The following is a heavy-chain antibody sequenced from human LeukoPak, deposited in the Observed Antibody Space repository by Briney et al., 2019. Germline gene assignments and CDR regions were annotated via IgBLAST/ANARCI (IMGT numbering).Heavy chain of an antibody. CDR1: GGSISIYY. D-gene: IGHD5-24*01. Sequence: SETLSLTCTVSGGSISIYYWSWIRQPPREGREWIGYIYYSGSTNYNPSPKSRVNIPFATSKNQSSLKLSSVTAADTAVYYCARAARPRAAKDGLDLWGRGTLVTVSS. J-gene: IGHJ2*01. CDR2: IYYSGST. V-gene: IGHV4-59*01. CDR3: ARAARPRAAKDGLDL.